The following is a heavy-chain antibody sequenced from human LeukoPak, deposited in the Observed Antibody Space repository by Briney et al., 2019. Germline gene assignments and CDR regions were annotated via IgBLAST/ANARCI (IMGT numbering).Heavy chain of an antibody. CDR3: TRGGFYGSFDS. D-gene: IGHD3-16*01. J-gene: IGHJ4*02. CDR2: ISSDGDNT. CDR1: GFIFSNYG. Sequence: PGGSLRLSCSASGFIFSNYGMYWVRQAPGKGLEFVSAISSDGDNTFYADSVKGRFTISRDNSKNTLYLQTSSLRGEDTAVYYCTRGGFYGSFDSWGQGTLVTVSS. V-gene: IGHV3-64D*06.